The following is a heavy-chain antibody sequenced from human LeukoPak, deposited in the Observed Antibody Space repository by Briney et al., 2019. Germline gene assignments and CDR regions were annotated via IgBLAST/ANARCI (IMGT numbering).Heavy chain of an antibody. D-gene: IGHD6-13*01. Sequence: PGGSLRLSCAASGFTFDDYGMSWVRQAPGKGLEWVSGINWNGGSTGYADSVKGRFTISRDNAKNSLYLQMNILRAEDTALYYCARDGLVVAAAGEYYYYYMDVWGKGTTVTVSS. CDR2: INWNGGST. J-gene: IGHJ6*03. V-gene: IGHV3-20*04. CDR1: GFTFDDYG. CDR3: ARDGLVVAAAGEYYYYYMDV.